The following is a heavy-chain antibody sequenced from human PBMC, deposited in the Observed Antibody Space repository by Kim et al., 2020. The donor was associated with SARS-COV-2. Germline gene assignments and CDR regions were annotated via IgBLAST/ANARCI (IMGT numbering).Heavy chain of an antibody. CDR1: GLIFTQYG. Sequence: GGSLRLSCGVSGLIFTQYGMHWVRQAPGKGLEWVAVIWYDGSRKYYADSVRGRFTVSRDNPKNSLYLQMDNLRAEDTAVYYCVTAMNTVKTPIHYYFDNWGQGALVTVSS. J-gene: IGHJ4*02. CDR3: VTAMNTVKTPIHYYFDN. CDR2: IWYDGSRK. V-gene: IGHV3-33*01. D-gene: IGHD4-4*01.